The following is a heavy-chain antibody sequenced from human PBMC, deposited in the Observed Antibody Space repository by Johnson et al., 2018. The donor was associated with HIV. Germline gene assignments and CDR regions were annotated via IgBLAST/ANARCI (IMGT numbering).Heavy chain of an antibody. Sequence: QVQLVESGGGVVQPGGSLRLSCAASGFTFSSYGMHWVRQAPGTGLQWVAVISYHGTHKYYADPVKGRLTISRDNSKNTLYLQMNSLRAEDTAVYYWAKDERAGQWLVLAFDIWGQGTMVTVSS. CDR1: GFTFSSYG. V-gene: IGHV3-30*18. CDR2: ISYHGTHK. CDR3: AKDERAGQWLVLAFDI. J-gene: IGHJ3*02. D-gene: IGHD6-19*01.